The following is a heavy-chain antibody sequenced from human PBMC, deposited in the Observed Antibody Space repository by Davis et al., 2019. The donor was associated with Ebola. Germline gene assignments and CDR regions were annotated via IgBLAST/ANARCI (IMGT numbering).Heavy chain of an antibody. CDR2: ISSSGSYI. J-gene: IGHJ4*02. D-gene: IGHD4-11*01. V-gene: IGHV3-21*01. Sequence: GESLKISCAASGFTFSNYAVNWVRQAPGKGLEWVSFISSSGSYIFYADSVKGRFTISRDNSKNSLTLQMNSLTAEDTAVYYCARGDFGNGPFDYWGQGTLVTVSS. CDR3: ARGDFGNGPFDY. CDR1: GFTFSNYA.